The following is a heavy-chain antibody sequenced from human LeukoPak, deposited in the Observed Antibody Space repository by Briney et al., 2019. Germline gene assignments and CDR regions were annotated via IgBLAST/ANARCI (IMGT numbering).Heavy chain of an antibody. CDR1: GGSFSGYY. J-gene: IGHJ4*02. D-gene: IGHD3-22*01. CDR3: ARGSGLNYYDSSGYYASLDY. CDR2: INHSGST. V-gene: IGHV4-34*01. Sequence: PSEALSLTCAVYGGSFSGYYWSWIRQPPGKGLEWIGEINHSGSTNYNPSLKSRVTISVDTSKNQFSLKLSSVPAADTAVYYCARGSGLNYYDSSGYYASLDYWGQGTLVTVSS.